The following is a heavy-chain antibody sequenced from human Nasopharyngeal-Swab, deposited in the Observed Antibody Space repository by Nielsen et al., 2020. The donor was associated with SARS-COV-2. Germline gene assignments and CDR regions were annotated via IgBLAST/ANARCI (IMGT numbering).Heavy chain of an antibody. D-gene: IGHD3-16*01. V-gene: IGHV3-21*01. CDR1: GFTFSSYS. J-gene: IGHJ6*02. Sequence: GESLKLSCAASGFTFSSYSMNWVRQAPGKGLEWVSSISSSSSYIYYADSVKGRFTISRDNAKNSLYLQMNSLRAEDTAVYYCARDGGKGLDYYYYYGMDVWGQGTTVTVSS. CDR2: ISSSSSYI. CDR3: ARDGGKGLDYYYYYGMDV.